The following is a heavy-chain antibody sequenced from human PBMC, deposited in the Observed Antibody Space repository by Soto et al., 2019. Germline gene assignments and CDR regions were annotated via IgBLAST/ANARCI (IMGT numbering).Heavy chain of an antibody. Sequence: QLQLQESGPGLVKPSETLSLTCTVSGDSISSSSYYWGWIRQPPGKGLEWIANVYYSGVTYYKSSLKSRVTISIDTSKNQFSLKVISVTAADTAVYYCARLRGTIRGDGPQYYFDYWGQGTLVSVSS. CDR3: ARLRGTIRGDGPQYYFDY. V-gene: IGHV4-39*01. D-gene: IGHD3-10*01. J-gene: IGHJ4*02. CDR1: GDSISSSSYY. CDR2: VYYSGVT.